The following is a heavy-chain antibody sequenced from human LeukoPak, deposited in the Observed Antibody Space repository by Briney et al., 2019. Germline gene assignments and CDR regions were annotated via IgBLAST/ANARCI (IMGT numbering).Heavy chain of an antibody. CDR2: IWYDGSNK. CDR1: GFTFSSYG. V-gene: IGHV3-33*01. CDR3: ARDRVDTAMVFYYYYGMDV. D-gene: IGHD5-18*01. J-gene: IGHJ6*02. Sequence: PGGSLRLSCAASGFTFSSYGMHWVRQAPGKGLEWVAVIWYDGSNKYYADSVKGRFTISRDNSKNTLYLQMNSLRAEDTAVYYCARDRVDTAMVFYYYYGMDVWGQGTTVTVSS.